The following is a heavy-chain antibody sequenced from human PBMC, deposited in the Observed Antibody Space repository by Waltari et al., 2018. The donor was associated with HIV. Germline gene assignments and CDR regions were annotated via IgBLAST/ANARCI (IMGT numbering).Heavy chain of an antibody. D-gene: IGHD1-7*01. V-gene: IGHV3-33*01. J-gene: IGHJ5*02. Sequence: QVQLVESGGGVVQPAKSLRLSCAASGFNFNNYGMVWVRQAPGKGLEWVAVIWYEGSKKYYGDSVKGRCTISKDNSKNTLHLQMNSLRAEDTAVYYCARVSGNTKGSWFDPWGQGTLVTVSS. CDR1: GFNFNNYG. CDR2: IWYEGSKK. CDR3: ARVSGNTKGSWFDP.